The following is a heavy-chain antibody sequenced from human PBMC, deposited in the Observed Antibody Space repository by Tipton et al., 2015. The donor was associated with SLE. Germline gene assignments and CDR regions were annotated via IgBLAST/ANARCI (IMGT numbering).Heavy chain of an antibody. V-gene: IGHV3-66*02. J-gene: IGHJ6*03. Sequence: SLRLSCAASGFTFTSFAMNWVRQAPGKGLEWLSFIYSGGSTYYADSVKGRFTISRDNSKNTLYLQMNSLRAEDTAVYYCARDGANSYYMDVWGKGTTVTVSS. CDR2: IYSGGST. CDR3: ARDGANSYYMDV. D-gene: IGHD4/OR15-4a*01. CDR1: GFTFTSFA.